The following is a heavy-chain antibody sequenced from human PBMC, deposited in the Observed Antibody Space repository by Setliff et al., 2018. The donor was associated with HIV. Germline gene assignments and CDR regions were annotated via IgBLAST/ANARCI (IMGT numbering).Heavy chain of an antibody. D-gene: IGHD2-8*01. CDR2: ISAYNGNT. J-gene: IGHJ3*01. CDR3: ATKVYCTNGVCLDAFDL. Sequence: ASVKVSCKASGYTFIDYYMHWVRQAPGQGLEWMGWISAYNGNTNYAQKLQGRVTMTTETSTRTAYMELRSLRSEDTAVYYCATKVYCTNGVCLDAFDLWGQGTMVTVSS. CDR1: GYTFIDYY. V-gene: IGHV1-18*01.